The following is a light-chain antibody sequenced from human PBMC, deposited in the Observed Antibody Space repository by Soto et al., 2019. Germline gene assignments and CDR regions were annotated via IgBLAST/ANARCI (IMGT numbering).Light chain of an antibody. J-gene: IGLJ1*01. Sequence: SVLTQPPSVSGAPGKRVTISCTGSSSNIGAGHDVHWYQQLPGTAPKLLIYGNGNRPSGVPDRFSGSKSGTSASLAITGLKADDEADYSCQSYDNSLSGSEVFGTGPKLT. V-gene: IGLV1-40*01. CDR2: GNG. CDR1: SSNIGAGHD. CDR3: QSYDNSLSGSEV.